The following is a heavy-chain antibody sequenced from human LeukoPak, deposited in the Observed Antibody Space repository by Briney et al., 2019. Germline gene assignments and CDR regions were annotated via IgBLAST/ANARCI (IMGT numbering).Heavy chain of an antibody. CDR2: ISWNSGSI. J-gene: IGHJ6*03. CDR3: ARDNCRLCDGDYARYYYYMDV. Sequence: GGSLRLSCAASGFTFDVYAMQWVRQAPGKGLGWVSGISWNSGSIGYAGSVKGRFTISRDNAKNSLYLQMNGLRAEDTALYYCARDNCRLCDGDYARYYYYMDVWGKGTTVTVSS. V-gene: IGHV3-9*01. D-gene: IGHD4-17*01. CDR1: GFTFDVYA.